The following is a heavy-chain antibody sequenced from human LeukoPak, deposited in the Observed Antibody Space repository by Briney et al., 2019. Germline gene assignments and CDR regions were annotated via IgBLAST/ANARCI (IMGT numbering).Heavy chain of an antibody. CDR2: ISAYNGNT. CDR1: GYAFTSYD. J-gene: IGHJ4*02. V-gene: IGHV1-18*01. CDR3: VRMADYYDSSNYYGNTGVFDY. D-gene: IGHD3-22*01. Sequence: ASVKVSCKASGYAFTSYDINWVRQAPGQGLEWMGWISAYNGNTNYAQRLQGRVTMTTDTSTSTAYMELRSLRSDDTAVYYCVRMADYYDSSNYYGNTGVFDYWGQGTLVTVSS.